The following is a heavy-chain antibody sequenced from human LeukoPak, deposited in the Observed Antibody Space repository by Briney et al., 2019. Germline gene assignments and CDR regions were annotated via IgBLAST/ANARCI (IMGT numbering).Heavy chain of an antibody. J-gene: IGHJ4*02. V-gene: IGHV4-34*01. Sequence: SETLSLTCAVYSGSFSDYYWSWIRQPPGTGLEWIGEINHSGSTNYNPSLKSRVTISIDTSKNQFSLKLSSVTAADTAVYYCARESSYYYDSSGYYPFDYWGQGTLVTVSS. D-gene: IGHD3-22*01. CDR3: ARESSYYYDSSGYYPFDY. CDR2: INHSGST. CDR1: SGSFSDYY.